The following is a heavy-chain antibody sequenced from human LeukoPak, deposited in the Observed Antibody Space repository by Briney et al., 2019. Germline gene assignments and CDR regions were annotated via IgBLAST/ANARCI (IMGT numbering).Heavy chain of an antibody. CDR3: AGDGQPLDYGDVT. CDR1: GGSVSSGSYY. J-gene: IGHJ5*02. CDR2: IYYSGST. Sequence: SETLSLTCTVSGGSVSSGSYYWSWMRQPPGKGLEWIGYIYYSGSTNYNPSLKSRVTISVDTSKNQFSLKLSSVTAADTAVYYCAGDGQPLDYGDVTWGQGTLVTVSS. V-gene: IGHV4-61*01. D-gene: IGHD4-17*01.